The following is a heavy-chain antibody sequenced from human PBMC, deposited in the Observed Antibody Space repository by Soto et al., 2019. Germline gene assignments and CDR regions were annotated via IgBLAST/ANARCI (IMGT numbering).Heavy chain of an antibody. V-gene: IGHV3-48*02. CDR3: ARDRRDGRVGPLDY. Sequence: GGSLRLSCAASGFTFSTYSMNWVRQAPGKGLEWVSHISVRGSIYYADSVKGRFTISRDNAKNSVYLQMNSLRDEDTAVYYCARDRRDGRVGPLDYWGQGTLVTVSS. CDR1: GFTFSTYS. CDR2: ISVRGSI. J-gene: IGHJ4*02.